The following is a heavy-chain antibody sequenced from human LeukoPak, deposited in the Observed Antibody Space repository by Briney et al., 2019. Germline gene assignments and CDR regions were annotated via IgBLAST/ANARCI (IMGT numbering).Heavy chain of an antibody. V-gene: IGHV1-2*06. D-gene: IGHD2-2*01. CDR1: GYTFTGYY. CDR3: AIIMIRYCSSTSCWGDWFDP. Sequence: GASVKVSCKASGYTFTGYYMHWVRQAPGQGLEWMGRINPNSGGTNYAQKFQGGVTMTRDTSISTAYMELSRLRSDDTAVYYCAIIMIRYCSSTSCWGDWFDPWGQGTLVTVSS. CDR2: INPNSGGT. J-gene: IGHJ5*02.